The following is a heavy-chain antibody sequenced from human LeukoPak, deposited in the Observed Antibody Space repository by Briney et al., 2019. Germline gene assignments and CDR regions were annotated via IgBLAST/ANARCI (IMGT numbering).Heavy chain of an antibody. J-gene: IGHJ4*02. CDR2: INPDGTEK. D-gene: IGHD5-24*01. Sequence: PGGSLRLSCAASGFTFSRSWMSWVRQAPGKGLEWVANINPDGTEKRFVDSVRGRFTMSRDNAQNLLYLQMNSLRVEDTATFFCAAWTDRGYNYWGQGTVVTVSS. CDR1: GFTFSRSW. V-gene: IGHV3-7*01. CDR3: AAWTDRGYNY.